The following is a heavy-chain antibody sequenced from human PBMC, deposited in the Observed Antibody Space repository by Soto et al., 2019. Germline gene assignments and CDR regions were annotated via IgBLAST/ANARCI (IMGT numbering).Heavy chain of an antibody. D-gene: IGHD6-13*01. V-gene: IGHV1-69*01. J-gene: IGHJ6*02. CDR1: GGTFSSYA. Sequence: QVQLVQSGAEVKKPGSSVKVSCKASGGTFSSYAISWVRQAPGQGLEWMGGIIPIFGTANYAQKFQGRVTITADESTSTAYRELSSLRSEDTAVYYCARAIAAAADEGYYYGMDVWGQGTTVTVSS. CDR2: IIPIFGTA. CDR3: ARAIAAAADEGYYYGMDV.